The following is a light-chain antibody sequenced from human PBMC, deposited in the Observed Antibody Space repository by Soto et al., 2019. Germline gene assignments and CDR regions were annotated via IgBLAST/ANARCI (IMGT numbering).Light chain of an antibody. V-gene: IGKV1-5*01. J-gene: IGKJ1*01. CDR3: QHYNSYSEA. CDR2: DAS. CDR1: QSISTW. Sequence: DIQVNQYPSTLSAAVGDRVTITCRASQSISTWLAWYQQKPGRAPKLLIYDASTLESGVPSRFSGSGSGTEFTLTISSLQPDDFATYYYQHYNSYSEAFGQGTKVDNK.